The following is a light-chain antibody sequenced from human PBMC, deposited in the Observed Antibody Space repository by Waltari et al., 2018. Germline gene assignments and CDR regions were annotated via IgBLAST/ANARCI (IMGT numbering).Light chain of an antibody. J-gene: IGLJ2*01. CDR3: CSYVGSSTLL. CDR1: SSDVGSYNL. Sequence: QSALTQPASVSGSPGQSITVPCTGTSSDVGSYNLVSWYQQHPGKAPKLMIYEGRKRPSGVSNRCSGSKSGNTTSLTISALQAEDEADYYCCSYVGSSTLLFGGGTKVTVL. CDR2: EGR. V-gene: IGLV2-23*01.